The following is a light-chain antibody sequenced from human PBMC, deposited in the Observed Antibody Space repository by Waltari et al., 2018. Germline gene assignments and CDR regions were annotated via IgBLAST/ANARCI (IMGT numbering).Light chain of an antibody. CDR3: QVWDAIDEPXL. CDR1: NIGRKS. J-gene: IGLJ2*01. Sequence: SYXLTQAPSVSVAPGKTAKISCGGNNIGRKSVHWYQQKPGQAPILVVFDDSDRPSGIPERFSGSNSGNTATLTIRRAEAGDEADYYCQVWDAIDEPXLFGGGTKLTV. CDR2: DDS. V-gene: IGLV3-21*03.